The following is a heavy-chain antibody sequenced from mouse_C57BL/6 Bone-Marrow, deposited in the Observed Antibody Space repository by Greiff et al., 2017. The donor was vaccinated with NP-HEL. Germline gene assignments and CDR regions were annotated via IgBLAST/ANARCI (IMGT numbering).Heavy chain of an antibody. CDR3: ARVGTYYAMDY. CDR1: GYTFTSYW. V-gene: IGHV1-59*01. Sequence: VQLQQPGAELVRPGTSVKLSCKASGYTFTSYWMHWVKQRPGQGLEWIGVIDPSDSYTNYNQKFKGKATLTVDTSSSTAYMQLSSLTSEDSAVYYCARVGTYYAMDYWGQGTSVTVSS. CDR2: IDPSDSYT. D-gene: IGHD3-1*01. J-gene: IGHJ4*01.